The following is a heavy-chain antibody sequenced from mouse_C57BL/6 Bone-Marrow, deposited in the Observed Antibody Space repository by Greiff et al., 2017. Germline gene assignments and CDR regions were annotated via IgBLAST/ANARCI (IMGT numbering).Heavy chain of an antibody. J-gene: IGHJ2*01. CDR3: ARSTTVVATRVWYLDY. Sequence: EVQLQQSGPELVKPGASVKISCKASGYSFTDYNMNWVKQSNGKSLEWIGVINPNYGTTSYNQKFKGKATLTVDQSSSTAYMQLNSLTSEDSAGYYCARSTTVVATRVWYLDYWGQGTTLTVSS. CDR2: INPNYGTT. D-gene: IGHD1-1*01. V-gene: IGHV1-39*01. CDR1: GYSFTDYN.